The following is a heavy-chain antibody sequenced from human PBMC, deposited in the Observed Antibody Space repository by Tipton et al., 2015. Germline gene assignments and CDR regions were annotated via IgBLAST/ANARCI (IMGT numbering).Heavy chain of an antibody. V-gene: IGHV4-61*01. J-gene: IGHJ3*02. CDR2: IYHSGST. CDR1: GGSVSSSSYY. Sequence: TLSLTCTVSGGSVSSSSYYWSWIRQTPGKGLEWIAYIYHSGSTNYNPSLKSRVTISLDTSKNQFSLKLSSVTAADTAVYYCARHLYSSSWYEINAFDIWGQGTMVTVSS. D-gene: IGHD6-13*01. CDR3: ARHLYSSSWYEINAFDI.